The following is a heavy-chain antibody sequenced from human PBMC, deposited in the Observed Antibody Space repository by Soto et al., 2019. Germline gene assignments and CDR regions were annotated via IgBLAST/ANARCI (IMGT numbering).Heavy chain of an antibody. V-gene: IGHV3-30*18. CDR1: GFSLNDYG. J-gene: IGHJ4*02. CDR2: ISYDGINK. Sequence: QVQLVESGGGVVQPGRSLRLSCAASGFSLNDYGMHWVRQPPGKGLEWVADISYDGINKYYTDSVRGRFTISRDISKCTLDLQMNSLRPEDTAVYYCAKSNRGAYDTPDFWGQGTPVTV. D-gene: IGHD3-22*01. CDR3: AKSNRGAYDTPDF.